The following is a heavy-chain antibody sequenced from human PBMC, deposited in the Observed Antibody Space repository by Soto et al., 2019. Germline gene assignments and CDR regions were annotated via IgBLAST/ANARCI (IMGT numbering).Heavy chain of an antibody. Sequence: QVQLVQSGAEVKKPGSSVKVSCKASGGTFSSYAISWVRQAPGQGLEWMGGIIPIFGTANYAQKFQGRVTITADESTSPAYMVRSSLRSEDTDVYYWAALYYDFWSGTPPTGWGQGTLVTVSS. V-gene: IGHV1-69*12. J-gene: IGHJ4*02. CDR1: GGTFSSYA. CDR3: AALYYDFWSGTPPTG. D-gene: IGHD3-3*01. CDR2: IIPIFGTA.